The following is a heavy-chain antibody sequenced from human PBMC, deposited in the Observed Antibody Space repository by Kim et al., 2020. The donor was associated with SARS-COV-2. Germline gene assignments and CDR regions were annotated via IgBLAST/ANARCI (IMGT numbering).Heavy chain of an antibody. CDR1: GYTFTSYA. D-gene: IGHD5-18*01. J-gene: IGHJ6*02. CDR2: INTNTGNP. V-gene: IGHV7-4-1*02. CDR3: ARALVSVDTAMVYGMDV. Sequence: ASVKVSCKASGYTFTSYAMNWVRQAPGQGLEWMGWINTNTGNPTYAQGFTGRFVFSLDTSVSTAYLQISSLKAEDTAVYYCARALVSVDTAMVYGMDVWGQGTTVTVSS.